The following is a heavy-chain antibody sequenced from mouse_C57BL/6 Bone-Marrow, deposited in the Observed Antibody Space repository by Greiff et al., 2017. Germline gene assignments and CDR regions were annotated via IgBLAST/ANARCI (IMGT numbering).Heavy chain of an antibody. CDR1: GFSLTSYG. Sequence: QVQLKESGPGLVQPSQSLSITCTASGFSLTSYGVHWVRQSPGKGLEWLGVIWSGGSTDYNAAFISRLSTSKENSKSQVFFKMNSLQADDTAIYYCASYYDAMDYWGQGTSVTVSS. V-gene: IGHV2-2*01. CDR2: IWSGGST. J-gene: IGHJ4*01. CDR3: ASYYDAMDY.